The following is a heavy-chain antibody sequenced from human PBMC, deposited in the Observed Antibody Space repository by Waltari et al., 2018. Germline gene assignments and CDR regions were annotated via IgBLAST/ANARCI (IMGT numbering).Heavy chain of an antibody. CDR3: ARDPGEGYCSSTSCHLE. D-gene: IGHD2-2*01. V-gene: IGHV3-21*01. CDR2: ISSSSSYI. J-gene: IGHJ6*02. CDR1: GFTFSSYS. Sequence: EVQLVESGGGLVKPGGSLRLSCVASGFTFSSYSMNWVRQAPGKGLEWVSSISSSSSYIYYADSVKGRFTISRDNAKNSLYLQMNSLRAEDTAVYYCARDPGEGYCSSTSCHLEWGQGTTVTVSS.